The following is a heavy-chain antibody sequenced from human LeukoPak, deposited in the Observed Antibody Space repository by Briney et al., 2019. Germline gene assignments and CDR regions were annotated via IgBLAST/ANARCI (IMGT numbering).Heavy chain of an antibody. D-gene: IGHD3-16*01. J-gene: IGHJ4*02. CDR2: INHSGST. V-gene: IGHV4-34*01. Sequence: SETLSLTCAVYGGSFSGYYWSWIRQPPGKGLEWIGEINHSGSTNYNPSLKSRVTISVGTSKNQFSLKLSSVTAADTAVYYCARDIVWGTDYFDYWGQGTLVTVSS. CDR1: GGSFSGYY. CDR3: ARDIVWGTDYFDY.